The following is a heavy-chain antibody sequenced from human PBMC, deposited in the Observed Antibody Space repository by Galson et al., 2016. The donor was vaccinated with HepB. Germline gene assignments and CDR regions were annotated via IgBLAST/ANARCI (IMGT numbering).Heavy chain of an antibody. V-gene: IGHV3-30*18. CDR3: AKDYSGYYFDGTGYYNAFDY. J-gene: IGHJ4*02. CDR1: GFTFSSYG. CDR2: ISYDGSSK. Sequence: SLRLSCAASGFTFSSYGMHWVRQAPGKGLEWVAVISYDGSSKYYADSVKGRFTISRDNSKNTLYLEMTSLREEDTAVYYCAKDYSGYYFDGTGYYNAFDYWGQGALVTVSS. D-gene: IGHD3-22*01.